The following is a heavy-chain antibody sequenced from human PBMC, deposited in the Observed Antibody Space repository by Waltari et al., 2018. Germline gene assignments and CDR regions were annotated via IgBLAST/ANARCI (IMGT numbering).Heavy chain of an antibody. CDR3: ASSNY. V-gene: IGHV3-48*04. D-gene: IGHD6-13*01. CDR2: ISSGGTNM. Sequence: EVQLVESGGGLVQPGGSLKLSCVVSGFTFSDYNMNWVRQAPGKGLEWVSFISSGGTNMYYADSVKGRFTISRDNAKNSLYLQMNSLRAEDTAVYYCASSNYWGQGTLVTVSS. J-gene: IGHJ4*02. CDR1: GFTFSDYN.